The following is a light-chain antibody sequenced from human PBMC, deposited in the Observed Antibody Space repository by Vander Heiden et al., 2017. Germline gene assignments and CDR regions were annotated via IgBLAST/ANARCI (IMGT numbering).Light chain of an antibody. J-gene: IGKJ1*01. Sequence: DIQLTQSPSFLSASVGDRVTITCRASQGISSYLAWYQQKPGKSPKLLIYAASTLQSGVPSRFSGSGSGTEFTLTISSLQPEDFATYYCQQASAFGQWTKVEIK. CDR3: QQASA. CDR1: QGISSY. CDR2: AAS. V-gene: IGKV1-9*01.